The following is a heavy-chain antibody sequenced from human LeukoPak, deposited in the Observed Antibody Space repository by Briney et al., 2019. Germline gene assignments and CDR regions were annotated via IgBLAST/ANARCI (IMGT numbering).Heavy chain of an antibody. V-gene: IGHV3-48*03. Sequence: GGSLRLSCAASGFTFSSYEMNWVRQAPGKGLEWVSYISSSGSTIYYADSVKGRFTISRDNAENSLYLQMNSLRAENTAVYYCAELGITMIGGVWGKGTTVTISS. CDR1: GFTFSSYE. D-gene: IGHD3-10*02. CDR2: ISSSGSTI. J-gene: IGHJ6*04. CDR3: AELGITMIGGV.